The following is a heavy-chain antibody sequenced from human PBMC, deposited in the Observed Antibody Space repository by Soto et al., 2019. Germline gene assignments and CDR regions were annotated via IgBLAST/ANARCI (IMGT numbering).Heavy chain of an antibody. CDR2: ISGSGGST. CDR3: ATGSRGIGVVPAALN. Sequence: EVQLLESGGGSVQPGGSLRLSCVASVHTFQNYAMTWVRQAPVKGLAWVSGISGSGGSTDYADSVRGRFTISRDDSKNTLDLQMSSLRAEDTAVYYCATGSRGIGVVPAALNWGQGTLVTVSS. J-gene: IGHJ4*02. D-gene: IGHD2-2*01. V-gene: IGHV3-23*01. CDR1: VHTFQNYA.